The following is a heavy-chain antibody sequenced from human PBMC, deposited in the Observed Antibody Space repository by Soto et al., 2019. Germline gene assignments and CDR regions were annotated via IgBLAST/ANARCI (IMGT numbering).Heavy chain of an antibody. CDR1: GGSFSGYY. CDR2: INHSGST. V-gene: IGHV4-34*01. J-gene: IGHJ6*03. CDR3: AIRPVVPAAPIYYYYYMDV. Sequence: QVQLQQWGAGLLKPSETLPLTCAVYGGSFSGYYWSWIRQPPGKGLEWIGEINHSGSTNYNPSLKSRVTISVDTSKNQFSPKLSSVTAADTAVYYCAIRPVVPAAPIYYYYYMDVWGKGTTVTVSS. D-gene: IGHD2-2*01.